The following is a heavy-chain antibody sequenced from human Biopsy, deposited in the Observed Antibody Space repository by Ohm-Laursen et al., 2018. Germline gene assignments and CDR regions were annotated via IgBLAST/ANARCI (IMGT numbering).Heavy chain of an antibody. J-gene: IGHJ3*01. CDR2: VFWDNDK. Sequence: TQTLTLTFTFSGFSLSSHGVGVGWIRQPPGEALEWLVIVFWDNDKRYSPSLWSRLNIWKDASKNRVVLTLTDMDPVDTATYYCAHVVITYGGIIALDAFDVWGQGSMVIVSS. D-gene: IGHD3-16*02. CDR1: GFSLSSHGVG. CDR3: AHVVITYGGIIALDAFDV. V-gene: IGHV2-5*02.